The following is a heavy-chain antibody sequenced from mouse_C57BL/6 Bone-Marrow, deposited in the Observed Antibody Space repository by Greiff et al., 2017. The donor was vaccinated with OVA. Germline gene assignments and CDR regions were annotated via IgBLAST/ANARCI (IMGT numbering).Heavy chain of an antibody. J-gene: IGHJ3*01. CDR1: GYTFSSYW. CDR3: ARERGYGYDRAWFAY. V-gene: IGHV1-55*01. D-gene: IGHD2-2*01. Sequence: VKLQQPGAELVKPGASVKMSCKASGYTFSSYWITWVKQRPGQGLEWIGDIYPGSGSTNYNEKFKSKATLTVDTSSSTAYMQLSSLTSEDSAVYYCARERGYGYDRAWFAYWGQGTLVTVSA. CDR2: IYPGSGST.